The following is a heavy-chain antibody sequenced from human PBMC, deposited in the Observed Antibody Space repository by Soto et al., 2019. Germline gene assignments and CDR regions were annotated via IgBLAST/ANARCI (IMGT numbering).Heavy chain of an antibody. J-gene: IGHJ5*02. CDR1: GGSISSYY. Sequence: SETLSLTCTVSGGSISSYYWSWIRQPPGKGLEWIGYIYYSGSTNYNPSLKSRVTISVDTSKNQFSLKLSSVTAADTAVYYCAREQGGSYLRGCNRFDPWGQGTLVTVSS. D-gene: IGHD2-15*01. CDR3: AREQGGSYLRGCNRFDP. CDR2: IYYSGST. V-gene: IGHV4-59*01.